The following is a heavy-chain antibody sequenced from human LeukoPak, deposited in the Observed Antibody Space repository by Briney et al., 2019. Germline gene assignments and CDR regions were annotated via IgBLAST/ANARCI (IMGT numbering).Heavy chain of an antibody. J-gene: IGHJ4*02. Sequence: SETLSLTCTVSGGSISSSSYYWGWIRQPPGKGLEWIGSIYYSGSTYYNPSLKSRVTISVDTSKNRFSLKLSSVTAADTAVYYCATDGAAAGTLSYWGQGTLVTVSS. CDR3: ATDGAAAGTLSY. D-gene: IGHD6-13*01. CDR2: IYYSGST. CDR1: GGSISSSSYY. V-gene: IGHV4-39*01.